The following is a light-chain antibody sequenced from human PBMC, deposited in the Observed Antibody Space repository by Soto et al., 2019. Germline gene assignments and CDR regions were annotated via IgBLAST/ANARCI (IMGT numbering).Light chain of an antibody. J-gene: IGLJ2*01. CDR3: GTWDSSLSVVV. CDR2: DSN. CDR1: SSNIGNYN. Sequence: QSVLTQPASVSAAPGQTVTISCTGSSSNIGNYNVSWCQHLPGTAPKLLIDDSNKRHSGIPDRFSVSKSGTSATLGITGLQTGDEDDYYCGTWDSSLSVVVFGGGTKLTVL. V-gene: IGLV1-51*01.